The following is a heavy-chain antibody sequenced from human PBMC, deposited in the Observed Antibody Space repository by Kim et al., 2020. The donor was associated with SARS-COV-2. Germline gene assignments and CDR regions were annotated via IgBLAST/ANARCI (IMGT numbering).Heavy chain of an antibody. V-gene: IGHV1-69*13. CDR3: ARSGGANYYDSSGPGGY. D-gene: IGHD3-22*01. Sequence: SVKVSCKASGGTFSSYAISWVRQAPGQGLEWMGGIIPIFGTANYAQKFQGRVTITADESTSTAYMELSSLRSEDTAVYYCARSGGANYYDSSGPGGYWGQGTLVTVSS. CDR2: IIPIFGTA. J-gene: IGHJ4*02. CDR1: GGTFSSYA.